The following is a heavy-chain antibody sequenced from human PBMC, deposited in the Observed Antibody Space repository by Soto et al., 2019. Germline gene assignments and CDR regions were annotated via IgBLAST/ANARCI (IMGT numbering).Heavy chain of an antibody. Sequence: GGSLRLACASPGITFSSYGMHWVLQAPGKGLEWVAVISYDGSNKYYADSVKGRFTISRDNSKNTLYLQMNSLRAEDTAVYYCAKGIVGSDYWGQGTLVTVSS. D-gene: IGHD1-26*01. V-gene: IGHV3-30*18. CDR2: ISYDGSNK. CDR1: GITFSSYG. CDR3: AKGIVGSDY. J-gene: IGHJ4*02.